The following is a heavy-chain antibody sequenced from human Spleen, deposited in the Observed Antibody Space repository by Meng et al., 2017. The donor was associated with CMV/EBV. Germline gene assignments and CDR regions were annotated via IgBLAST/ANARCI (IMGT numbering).Heavy chain of an antibody. CDR2: ISNTGETI. J-gene: IGHJ3*02. Sequence: GESLKISCAASGFTFGHYGMTWVRQAPGKGLEWVSVISNTGETIYYADSVKGRFTISRDNSKNSLYLQMNSLRVDDTAVYYCARERYSSSWKDAFDIWGQGTMVTVSS. CDR1: GFTFGHYG. CDR3: ARERYSSSWKDAFDI. D-gene: IGHD6-13*01. V-gene: IGHV3-23*01.